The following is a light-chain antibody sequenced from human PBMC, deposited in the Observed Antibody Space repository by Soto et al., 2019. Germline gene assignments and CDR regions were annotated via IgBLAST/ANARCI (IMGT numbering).Light chain of an antibody. CDR2: AAS. Sequence: DIQMTQSPSSLSASVGDRVSITCRASQSIRSHLNWYQHNPGKAPKVPIYAASSLQGGVPSRFSGSGSGTDFTLTIKSLQPEDFATYYCQQSFSSPFTFGPGTKVDIK. V-gene: IGKV1-39*01. J-gene: IGKJ3*01. CDR1: QSIRSH. CDR3: QQSFSSPFT.